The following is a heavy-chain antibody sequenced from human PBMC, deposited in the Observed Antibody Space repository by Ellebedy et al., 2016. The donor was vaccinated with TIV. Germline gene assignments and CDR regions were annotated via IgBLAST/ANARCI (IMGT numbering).Heavy chain of an antibody. D-gene: IGHD2-15*01. J-gene: IGHJ3*02. CDR2: ISSSSSYI. Sequence: PGGSLRLSCAASGFTFSSYSMNWVRQAPGKGLEWVSSISSSSSYIYYAESVKGRFTISKDNAKNSLYLQMNSLRAEDTAVYYCARDHGLGYCSGGSCYSDAFDIWGQGTMVTVSS. CDR1: GFTFSSYS. V-gene: IGHV3-21*01. CDR3: ARDHGLGYCSGGSCYSDAFDI.